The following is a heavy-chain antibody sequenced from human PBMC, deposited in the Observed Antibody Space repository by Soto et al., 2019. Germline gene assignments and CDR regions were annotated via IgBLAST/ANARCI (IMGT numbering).Heavy chain of an antibody. CDR3: KVSTSL. CDR2: ISHDGNAQ. V-gene: IGHV3-30*03. D-gene: IGHD3-16*02. CDR1: GFILSTYG. J-gene: IGHJ6*02. Sequence: VGSLRLSCAASGFILSTYGMHWVRQAPGKGLEWVAMISHDGNAQYYVDSVKGRFSVSRDTSKNTLHLHMNSLKTEDTAVYYCKVSTSLWGQGTTVTVSS.